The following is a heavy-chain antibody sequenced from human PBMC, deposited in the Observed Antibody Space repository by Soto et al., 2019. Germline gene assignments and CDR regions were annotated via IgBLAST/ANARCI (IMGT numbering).Heavy chain of an antibody. J-gene: IGHJ4*02. CDR2: IIPIFGTA. CDR1: GGTFSSYA. Sequence: AASVKVSCKASGGTFSSYAISWVRQAPGQGLEWMGGIIPIFGTANYAQKFQGRVTITADKSTSTAYMELSSLRSEDTAVYYCARDRRTYYDFWSGYCSFDYWGQGTLVTVSS. V-gene: IGHV1-69*06. CDR3: ARDRRTYYDFWSGYCSFDY. D-gene: IGHD3-3*01.